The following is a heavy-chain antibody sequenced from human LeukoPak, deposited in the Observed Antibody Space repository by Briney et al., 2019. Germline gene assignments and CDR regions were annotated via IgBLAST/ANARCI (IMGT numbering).Heavy chain of an antibody. CDR1: GGSISSSSYY. CDR2: IYYSGST. J-gene: IGHJ4*02. CDR3: ARIREYYYDSSGCDY. V-gene: IGHV4-39*01. D-gene: IGHD3-22*01. Sequence: SETLSLTCTVSGGSISSSSYYWGWIRQPPGKGLEWIGSIYYSGSTYYNPSLKSRVTISVDTSKNQFSLKLSSVTAADTAVYYCARIREYYYDSSGCDYWGQGTLVIVSS.